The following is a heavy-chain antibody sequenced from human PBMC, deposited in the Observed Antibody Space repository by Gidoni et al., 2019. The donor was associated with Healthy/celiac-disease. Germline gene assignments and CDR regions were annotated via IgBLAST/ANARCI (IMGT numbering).Heavy chain of an antibody. CDR2: IIPIFGTA. CDR1: GGTFSSYA. CDR3: ASRPYYYDTEYYFDY. D-gene: IGHD3-22*01. V-gene: IGHV1-69*01. J-gene: IGHJ4*02. Sequence: QVQLVQSGAEVKKPGSSVKVSCKASGGTFSSYAISWVPQAPGQGLEWMGGIIPIFGTANYAQKFQGRVTITADESTSTAYMELSSLRSEDTAVYYCASRPYYYDTEYYFDYWGQGTLVTVSS.